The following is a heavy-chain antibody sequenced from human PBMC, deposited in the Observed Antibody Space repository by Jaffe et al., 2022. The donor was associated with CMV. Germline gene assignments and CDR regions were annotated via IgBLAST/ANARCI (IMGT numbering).Heavy chain of an antibody. CDR1: GFSLSVYW. Sequence: EVQLVESGGNLVQPGGSLRLSCAASGFSLSVYWMIWVRQAPGKGLEWVANIKPDGNEEYYVDSVRGRFTISRDNARNSLYLQMNSLRAEDTAVYYCARQISIAVSDNDALDIWGQGTMVTVSS. V-gene: IGHV3-7*03. J-gene: IGHJ3*02. CDR3: ARQISIAVSDNDALDI. CDR2: IKPDGNEE. D-gene: IGHD6-19*01.